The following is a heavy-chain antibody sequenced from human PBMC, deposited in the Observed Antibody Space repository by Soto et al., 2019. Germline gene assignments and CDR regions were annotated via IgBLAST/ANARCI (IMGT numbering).Heavy chain of an antibody. CDR2: ILPMFGAV. J-gene: IGHJ6*02. V-gene: IGHV1-69*06. Sequence: QMQLVQSGAEVKKSGSSVKVSCKASGGTSSNFVITWVRQVPGQGLEWLGGILPMFGAVKYAQKFQDRLTITADRSKNTAAMELGSLRPDDTAVYYCARHKRSGYDRGDSYYHTMDVWGHGTTVTVS. D-gene: IGHD2-21*02. CDR1: GGTSSNFV. CDR3: ARHKRSGYDRGDSYYHTMDV.